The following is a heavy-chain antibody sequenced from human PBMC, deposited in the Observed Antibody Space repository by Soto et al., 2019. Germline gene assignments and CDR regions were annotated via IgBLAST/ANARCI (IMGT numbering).Heavy chain of an antibody. V-gene: IGHV5-51*01. CDR2: IYPGDSDT. Sequence: GESLKISCKGSGYSFTSYWIGWVRQMPGKGLEWMGIIYPGDSDTRYSPSFQGQVTISADKSISTAYLQWSSLKASDTAMYYCARHVRQWLANNWFGPWGQGTLVTVSS. D-gene: IGHD6-19*01. CDR1: GYSFTSYW. J-gene: IGHJ5*02. CDR3: ARHVRQWLANNWFGP.